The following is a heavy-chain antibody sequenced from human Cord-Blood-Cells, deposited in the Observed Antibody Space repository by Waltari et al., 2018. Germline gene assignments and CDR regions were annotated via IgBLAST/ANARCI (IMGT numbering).Heavy chain of an antibody. Sequence: QVQLQQWGAGLLKPSETLSLTCAVYGGSFSGYYWSWIRQPPGKGLEWIGEINHSGSTNYDPSLKGRVTISVDTSKNQFSLKLSSVTAADTAVYYCARGLKRRHSGSYYYYYGMDVWGQGTTVTVSS. CDR1: GGSFSGYY. CDR2: INHSGST. CDR3: ARGLKRRHSGSYYYYYGMDV. V-gene: IGHV4-34*01. D-gene: IGHD1-26*01. J-gene: IGHJ6*02.